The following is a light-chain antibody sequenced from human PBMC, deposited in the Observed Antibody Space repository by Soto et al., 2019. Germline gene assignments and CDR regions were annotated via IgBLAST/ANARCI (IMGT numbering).Light chain of an antibody. V-gene: IGLV2-11*01. CDR2: DVN. Sequence: QSALTQPRSVSGSPGQSVTISCTGTSGDVGGYNYVSWYQQHPGKAPKLMIYDVNKRPSGVPDRFSGSKSGNTASLTISGLQAEDEADYYCCSYAASSVVFGGGTNLTV. J-gene: IGLJ2*01. CDR1: SGDVGGYNY. CDR3: CSYAASSVV.